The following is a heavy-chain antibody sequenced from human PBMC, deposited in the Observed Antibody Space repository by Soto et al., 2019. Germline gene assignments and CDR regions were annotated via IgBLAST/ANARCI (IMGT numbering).Heavy chain of an antibody. V-gene: IGHV3-23*01. J-gene: IGHJ4*02. D-gene: IGHD3-10*01. CDR3: AKYEPPSMVRGVAIH. CDR1: GFTFSSSA. Sequence: EVHLLESGGDLVRPGGSLRLSCAASGFTFSSSAMTWVRQAPGKGLEWVAAISGNGRYTYYADSMKGRFIISRDNSKTSVYLEMNSLRAEDTAFYFCAKYEPPSMVRGVAIHWGQGTLVTVSS. CDR2: ISGNGRYT.